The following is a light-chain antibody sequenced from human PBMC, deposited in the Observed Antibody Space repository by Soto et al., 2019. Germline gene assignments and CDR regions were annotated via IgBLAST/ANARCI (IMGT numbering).Light chain of an antibody. V-gene: IGLV3-21*02. CDR2: DDS. Sequence: YELTQPPSVSVAPGQTARITCGGNNIGSKSVHWYQQKPGQAPVLVVYDDSDRPSGSPERFSGSNSGNTATLTISRVEAGDEADYYCQVWDSSSDPNYVFGTGTKV. J-gene: IGLJ1*01. CDR3: QVWDSSSDPNYV. CDR1: NIGSKS.